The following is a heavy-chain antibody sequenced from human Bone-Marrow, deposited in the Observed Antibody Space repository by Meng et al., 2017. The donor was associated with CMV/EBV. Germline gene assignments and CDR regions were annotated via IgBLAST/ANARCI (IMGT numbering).Heavy chain of an antibody. D-gene: IGHD2-15*01. Sequence: SETLSLTCTVSGYSITGPYYWGWIRQPPGKGLEWIGTIYHRGTTYYNPSLKSRATISVDTSKNQFSLKLSSVTAADTAVYYCAGDGYDTLDYWGQGTLVT. CDR1: GYSITGPYY. CDR3: AGDGYDTLDY. J-gene: IGHJ4*02. CDR2: IYHRGTT. V-gene: IGHV4-38-2*02.